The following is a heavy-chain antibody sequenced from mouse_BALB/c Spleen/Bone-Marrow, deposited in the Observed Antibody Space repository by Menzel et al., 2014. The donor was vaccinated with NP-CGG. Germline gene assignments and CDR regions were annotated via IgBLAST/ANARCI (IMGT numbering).Heavy chain of an antibody. D-gene: IGHD3-3*01. Sequence: QVQLQQSGPGLVQPSQSLSITCTVSGFSLTSYGVHWVRQPPGKGLEWLGVIWTGGSRDYNAAFISRLRISMDNSETQVFFKMNSLQADDTAIYYCARKAGDYYAMDYWGQGTSVTVSS. V-gene: IGHV2-4*02. CDR2: IWTGGSR. CDR1: GFSLTSYG. CDR3: ARKAGDYYAMDY. J-gene: IGHJ4*01.